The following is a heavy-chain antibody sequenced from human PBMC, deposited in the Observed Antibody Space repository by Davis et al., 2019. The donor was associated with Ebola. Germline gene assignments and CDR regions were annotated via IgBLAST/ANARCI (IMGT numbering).Heavy chain of an antibody. CDR2: INPHNGNT. CDR3: ARGDSYYDPGGYYAGPEAPDH. CDR1: GYTFTNYG. J-gene: IGHJ4*02. V-gene: IGHV1-18*04. D-gene: IGHD3-22*01. Sequence: ASVKVSCKASGYTFTNYGITWVRQAPGQGLEWMGWINPHNGNTNYAQKLQGRVTMTTDTSTSTAYMELRSLRSDDTAVYYCARGDSYYDPGGYYAGPEAPDHWGQGTLVSVSS.